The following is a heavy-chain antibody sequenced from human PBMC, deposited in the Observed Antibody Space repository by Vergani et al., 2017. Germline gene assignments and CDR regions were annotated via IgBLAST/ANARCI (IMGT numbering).Heavy chain of an antibody. CDR3: ARSQGDYWYFDL. CDR1: GASVSSNGFS. CDR2: IHHSGTT. V-gene: IGHV4-30-2*06. D-gene: IGHD2-21*01. J-gene: IGHJ2*01. Sequence: QVQLQESGSGLVQASGTLSLTCGVSGASVSSNGFSWNWVRHSPGKGLESIGYIHHSGTTYYTPSLKSRVVISLDVSKNDFSLRMTSVTAADTAVYFCARSQGDYWYFDLWGPGSLVTVSS.